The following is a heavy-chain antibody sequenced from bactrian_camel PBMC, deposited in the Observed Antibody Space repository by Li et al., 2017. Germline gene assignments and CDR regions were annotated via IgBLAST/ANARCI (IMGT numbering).Heavy chain of an antibody. V-gene: IGHV3S53*01. CDR2: INSGGTT. J-gene: IGHJ6*01. CDR1: GNTYTSSC. D-gene: IGHD7*01. CDR3: AAGSPFGLVKFPSEGGFDY. Sequence: QVQLVESGGGSVQAGGSLRLSCAASGNTYTSSCMGWFRQAPGKEREGVAAINSGGTTRYAGNMKNRFTISKEQAKRTLYLQMEALTPDDSAMYYCAAGSPFGLVKFPSEGGFDYWGRGTQVTVS.